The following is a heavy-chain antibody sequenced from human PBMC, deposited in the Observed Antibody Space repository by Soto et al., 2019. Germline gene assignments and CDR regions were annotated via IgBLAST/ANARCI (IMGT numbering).Heavy chain of an antibody. D-gene: IGHD3-16*01. Sequence: ASVKVSCKTSGYTFSNYGINWIRQAPGQGLEWMGWISPFNGNTNYGQTLQGRVTLTTETSTSTVYMELRSLRSDDTAVYYCARDQSFDRTYYYGIDAWGQGTTVTVSS. V-gene: IGHV1-18*01. CDR1: GYTFSNYG. CDR3: ARDQSFDRTYYYGIDA. J-gene: IGHJ6*02. CDR2: ISPFNGNT.